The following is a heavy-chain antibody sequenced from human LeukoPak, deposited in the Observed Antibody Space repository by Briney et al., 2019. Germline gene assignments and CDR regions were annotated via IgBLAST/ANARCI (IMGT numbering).Heavy chain of an antibody. D-gene: IGHD5-18*01. CDR3: ARAGYAYYSAVDV. V-gene: IGHV4-59*11. Sequence: SETLSLTCTVSGGSISSHYWSWIRQPPGKGLEWIGYMYYSGSTRYNPSLKSRVTISVDTSKTQFSLWLTSVTAADTAVYYCARAGYAYYSAVDVWGQGTTVTVSS. CDR2: MYYSGST. J-gene: IGHJ6*02. CDR1: GGSISSHY.